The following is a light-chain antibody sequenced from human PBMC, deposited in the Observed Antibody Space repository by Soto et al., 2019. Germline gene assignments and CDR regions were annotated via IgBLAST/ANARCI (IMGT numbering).Light chain of an antibody. Sequence: QSVLTQPASVSGSLGQSITISCTGSSSDIGIYKLVSWYQLHPGKAPKLIIFEVNKRPSGFSDRFSGSKSGNTASLTISGLQADDEAHYYCCSYAGSSSVVFGGGTQLTVL. CDR3: CSYAGSSSVV. CDR2: EVN. J-gene: IGLJ2*01. V-gene: IGLV2-23*02. CDR1: SSDIGIYKL.